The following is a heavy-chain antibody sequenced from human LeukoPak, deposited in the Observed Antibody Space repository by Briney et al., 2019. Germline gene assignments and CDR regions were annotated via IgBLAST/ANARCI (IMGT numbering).Heavy chain of an antibody. CDR3: VRGVTIYDSSGYFDY. CDR1: GFSFSVCA. Sequence: PGGSLRLSCAASGFSFSVCAMHWVRQAPGKGLEWVATISYDGNNKHYIDSVEGRFTISRDNSKNTLYLQMNTLRVEDTAMYYCVRGVTIYDSSGYFDYWGQGTLVTVSS. CDR2: ISYDGNNK. J-gene: IGHJ4*02. V-gene: IGHV3-30-3*01. D-gene: IGHD3-22*01.